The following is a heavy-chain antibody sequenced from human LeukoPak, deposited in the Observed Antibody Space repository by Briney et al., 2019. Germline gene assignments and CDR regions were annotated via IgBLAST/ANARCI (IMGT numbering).Heavy chain of an antibody. CDR3: ARDSQSGSVYFDY. Sequence: SETLSLTCTVSGDSISSRDSYWGWIRQPPGKGLEWIGSMWFGGTTPYNPSLKSRVTISVDTSKNQFSLKLSSVTAADTAVYYCARDSQSGSVYFDYWGQGTLVTVSS. CDR2: MWFGGTT. J-gene: IGHJ4*02. V-gene: IGHV4-39*07. D-gene: IGHD6-19*01. CDR1: GDSISSRDSY.